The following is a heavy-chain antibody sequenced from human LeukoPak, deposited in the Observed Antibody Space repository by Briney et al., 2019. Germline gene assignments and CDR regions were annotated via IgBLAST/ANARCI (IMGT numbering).Heavy chain of an antibody. J-gene: IGHJ4*02. CDR2: IKQDGSEK. Sequence: PGGSLRLSCAASGFTFSNYWMSWVRQAPGKGLEWVANIKQDGSEKYYVDSVKGRFTISRDNAKNSLYLQMNSLRAEDTAVYYCAKKSSGGAAVAGTDYWGQGTLVTVSS. CDR3: AKKSSGGAAVAGTDY. V-gene: IGHV3-7*02. D-gene: IGHD6-19*01. CDR1: GFTFSNYW.